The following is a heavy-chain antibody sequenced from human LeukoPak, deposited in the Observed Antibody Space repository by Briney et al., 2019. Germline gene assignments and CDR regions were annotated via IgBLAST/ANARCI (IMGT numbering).Heavy chain of an antibody. J-gene: IGHJ6*03. CDR3: TTLGVGWSGYYQFYYYYYMDV. D-gene: IGHD3-3*01. Sequence: GGSLRLSCAASGFTFSNAWMSWVRQAPGKGLEWVGRIKSKTDGGTTDYAAPVKGRFTISRDDSKNTLYLQMNSLKTEDTAVYYCTTLGVGWSGYYQFYYYYYMDVWGEGTTVTVSS. CDR2: IKSKTDGGTT. V-gene: IGHV3-15*01. CDR1: GFTFSNAW.